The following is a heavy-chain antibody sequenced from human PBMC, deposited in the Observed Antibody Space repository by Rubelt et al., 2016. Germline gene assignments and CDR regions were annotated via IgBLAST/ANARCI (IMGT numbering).Heavy chain of an antibody. CDR1: GFTFSSYA. CDR3: AKVPIRTVTSTFDY. V-gene: IGHV3-23*01. D-gene: IGHD4-17*01. CDR2: ISGSGGST. J-gene: IGHJ4*02. Sequence: EVQLLESGGGLVQPGGSLRLSCAASGFTFSSYAMSWVRQAPGKGLEWVSAISGSGGSTYYADSVKGRFTISRENSKNTLYLQMNSLRAEETAVYYCAKVPIRTVTSTFDYWGQGTLVTVSS.